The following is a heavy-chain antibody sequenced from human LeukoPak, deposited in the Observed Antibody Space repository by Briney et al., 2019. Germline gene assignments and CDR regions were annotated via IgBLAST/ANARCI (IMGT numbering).Heavy chain of an antibody. Sequence: PSETLSLTCTVSGGSISGYYWSWIRQPPGKGLEWIGYICYSGSSTYNPSLKSRVTISVDTSNNQFSLKLSSVTAADTAVYYCARSYYYYSSGSWYYWGQGTLVTVSS. V-gene: IGHV4-59*13. J-gene: IGHJ4*02. D-gene: IGHD3-22*01. CDR2: ICYSGSS. CDR1: GGSISGYY. CDR3: ARSYYYYSSGSWYY.